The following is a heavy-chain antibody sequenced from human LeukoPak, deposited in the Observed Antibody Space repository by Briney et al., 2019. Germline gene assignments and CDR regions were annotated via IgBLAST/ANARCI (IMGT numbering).Heavy chain of an antibody. CDR3: ARDRVTAPGPSKLKHCYFDL. D-gene: IGHD4-23*01. CDR2: IYYSGST. V-gene: IGHV4-31*03. CDR1: GGSISSGGYY. J-gene: IGHJ2*01. Sequence: PSETLSLTCTVSGGSISSGGYYWSWIRQHPGKGLEWIGYIYYSGSTYYNPSLKSRVTISVDTSKNQFSLKLSSVTAADTAVYYCARDRVTAPGPSKLKHCYFDLWGRGTLVTVSS.